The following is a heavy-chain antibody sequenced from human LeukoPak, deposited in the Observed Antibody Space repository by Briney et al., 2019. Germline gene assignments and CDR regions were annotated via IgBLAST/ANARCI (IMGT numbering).Heavy chain of an antibody. V-gene: IGHV3-15*01. J-gene: IGHJ4*02. CDR1: GFSFSSVY. CDR3: TAYRSYSDY. CDR2: IKSKTEGGTA. Sequence: GGSLRLSCAASGFSFSSVYMSWVRQAPGKGLEWVGRIKSKTEGGTADYAAPVKGRFSISRDDSINTVYLEMNSLKTEDTAVYYCTAYRSYSDYWGQGALVTVSS. D-gene: IGHD1-14*01.